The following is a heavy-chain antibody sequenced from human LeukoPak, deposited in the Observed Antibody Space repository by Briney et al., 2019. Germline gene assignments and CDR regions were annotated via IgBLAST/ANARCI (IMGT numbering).Heavy chain of an antibody. CDR3: ARDSVYCSSTSCYRESWFDP. D-gene: IGHD2-2*02. Sequence: PSETLSLTCTVSGGSISSYYWSWIRQPAGKGLEWIGRIYTSGSTNYNPSLKSRVTMSVDTSKNQFSLKLSSVTAADTAVYYCARDSVYCSSTSCYRESWFDPWGQGTLVTVSS. V-gene: IGHV4-4*07. CDR1: GGSISSYY. J-gene: IGHJ5*02. CDR2: IYTSGST.